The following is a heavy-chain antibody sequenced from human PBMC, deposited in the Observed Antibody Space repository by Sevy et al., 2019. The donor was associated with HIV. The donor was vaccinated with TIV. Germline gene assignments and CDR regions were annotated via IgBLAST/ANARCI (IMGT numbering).Heavy chain of an antibody. V-gene: IGHV3-30-3*01. CDR3: ARPRANYVDHYFFYAMDV. CDR1: GFAFSNYYA. CDR2: ISYDRSDK. Sequence: GGSLRLSCAASGFAFSNYYAMHWVRQAPGKGLEWVALISYDRSDKYYADSVKGRFTISRDNFKNTLYLQMNSLTTEDTAVYYCARPRANYVDHYFFYAMDVWGQGTTVTVSS. D-gene: IGHD4-17*01. J-gene: IGHJ6*02.